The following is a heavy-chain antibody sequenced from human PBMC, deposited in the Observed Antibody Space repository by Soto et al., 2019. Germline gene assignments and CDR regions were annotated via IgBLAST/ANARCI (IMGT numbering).Heavy chain of an antibody. CDR2: IIPIFGTA. Sequence: QVQLVQSGAEVKKPGSSVKVSCKASGGTFSSYAISWVRQAPGQGLEWMGGIIPIFGTANYAQKFQGRGRITADDSRSKAYMELGSLRSEETALYYWASQRGYSYHEIYYFASWGQGTLVTVSS. CDR1: GGTFSSYA. J-gene: IGHJ4*02. D-gene: IGHD5-18*01. CDR3: ASQRGYSYHEIYYFAS. V-gene: IGHV1-69*01.